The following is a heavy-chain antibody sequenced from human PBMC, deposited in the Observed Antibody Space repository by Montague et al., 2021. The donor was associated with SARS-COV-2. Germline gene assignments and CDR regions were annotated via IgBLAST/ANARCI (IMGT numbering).Heavy chain of an antibody. CDR2: ISYDGSNK. D-gene: IGHD3-22*01. Sequence: SLRLSCAVSGFTFSSYGMHWVRQAPGKGLEWVAVISYDGSNKYYADSVKGRFTISRDNSKNTLYLQMNSLRAEDTAVYYCAKDDSSGYSTSWFDPWGQGTLVTVSS. CDR1: GFTFSSYG. J-gene: IGHJ5*02. CDR3: AKDDSSGYSTSWFDP. V-gene: IGHV3-30*18.